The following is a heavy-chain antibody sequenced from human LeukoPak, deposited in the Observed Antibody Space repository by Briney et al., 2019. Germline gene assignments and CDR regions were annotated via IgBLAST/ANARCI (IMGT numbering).Heavy chain of an antibody. V-gene: IGHV4-59*08. Sequence: PETLSLTCIVSGGPISSYYWSWIRQPPGKGLEGIGHIYYSGSTNYNPSLKSRVTISVAPSKNQFSLKLSSVTAADTAVYYCARHSYSTSAGPYDYWGQGTLVTVSS. J-gene: IGHJ4*02. CDR1: GGPISSYY. CDR3: ARHSYSTSAGPYDY. D-gene: IGHD6-6*01. CDR2: IYYSGST.